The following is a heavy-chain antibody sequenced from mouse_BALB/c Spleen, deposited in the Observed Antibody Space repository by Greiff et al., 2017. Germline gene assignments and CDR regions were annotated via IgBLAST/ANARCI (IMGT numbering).Heavy chain of an antibody. CDR3: TRPHGGYYLFAY. J-gene: IGHJ3*01. D-gene: IGHD2-3*01. CDR1: GYSFTSYW. V-gene: IGHV1-5*01. Sequence: VQLQQSGTVLARPGASVKMSCKASGYSFTSYWMHWVKQRPGQGLEWIGAIYPGNSDTSYNQKFKGKAKLTAVTSASTAYMELSSLTNEDSAVYYGTRPHGGYYLFAYWGQGTLVTVSA. CDR2: IYPGNSDT.